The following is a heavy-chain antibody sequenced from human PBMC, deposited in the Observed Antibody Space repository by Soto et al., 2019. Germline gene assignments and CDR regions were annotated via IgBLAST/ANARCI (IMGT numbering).Heavy chain of an antibody. CDR3: AGRECSGGTCFFDP. CDR2: IHYTGST. CDR1: DDSISSSNYY. Sequence: SETLSLTCSVSDDSISSSNYYRAWIRQPPGKGLEWIGSIHYTGSTYYNPSLKSRVTISVDTSKNQFSLKLTSVSAADTAVYYCAGRECSGGTCFFDPWAQGTLVTVSS. D-gene: IGHD2-15*01. J-gene: IGHJ5*02. V-gene: IGHV4-39*01.